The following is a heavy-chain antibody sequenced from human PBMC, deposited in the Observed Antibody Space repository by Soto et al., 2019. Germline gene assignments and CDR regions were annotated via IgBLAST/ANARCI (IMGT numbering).Heavy chain of an antibody. V-gene: IGHV3-30*18. CDR1: GFTFSSYG. D-gene: IGHD1-1*01. Sequence: QVQLVESGGGVVQPGRSLRLSCVGSGFTFSSYGIQWVRQAPGKGLEWVAVISYDGSHQYYADSVKGRLTISRDNSKNTVFLHMNSLRTEDTADYYCAKDSTFGTTDTHRWGQGTLVIVSS. CDR3: AKDSTFGTTDTHR. CDR2: ISYDGSHQ. J-gene: IGHJ4*02.